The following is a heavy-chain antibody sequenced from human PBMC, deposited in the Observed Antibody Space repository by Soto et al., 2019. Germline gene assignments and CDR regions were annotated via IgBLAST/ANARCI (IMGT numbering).Heavy chain of an antibody. V-gene: IGHV3-30-3*01. J-gene: IGHJ4*02. D-gene: IGHD3-22*01. CDR3: VRSMIIVVRLIGLDY. CDR2: ISYDGSNK. Sequence: GGSLRLSCGASGFTFRSYAMHWVRQTPGKGLEWVAVISYDGSNKHYADSVKGRFSISRDNAKNMLYLQMDSLSSEDTAVYYCVRSMIIVVRLIGLDYWGQGTLVTVSS. CDR1: GFTFRSYA.